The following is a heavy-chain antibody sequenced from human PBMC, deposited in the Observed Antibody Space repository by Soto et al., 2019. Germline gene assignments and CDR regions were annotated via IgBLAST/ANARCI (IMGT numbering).Heavy chain of an antibody. CDR3: GRDLTSNANCIDP. CDR2: IYYTGKT. D-gene: IGHD2-2*01. CDR1: GDYIHVGGYY. J-gene: IGHJ5*02. Sequence: SETLSLTCSVSGDYIHVGGYYWTWIRQRPGKGLEWMGYIYYTGKTYYNPSLESRLTMPVDRSKNQFSLRLTSVTAADTAVYFCGRDLTSNANCIDPWGQGTLVTVSS. V-gene: IGHV4-30-4*01.